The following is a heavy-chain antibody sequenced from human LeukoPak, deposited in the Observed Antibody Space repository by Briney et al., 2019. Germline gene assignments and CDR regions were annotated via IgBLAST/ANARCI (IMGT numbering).Heavy chain of an antibody. CDR2: INPDTGGT. D-gene: IGHD6-13*01. CDR3: AAYSSTGYHNFDH. CDR1: GYTFTGYY. J-gene: IGHJ4*02. V-gene: IGHV1-2*02. Sequence: ASVKVSCEASGYTFTGYYMHWVRQAPGQGLEWMGWINPDTGGTNYAQKFQDRVTMTRDTSISTAYMELSRLRSDDTATYYCAAYSSTGYHNFDHWGQGTLVTVSS.